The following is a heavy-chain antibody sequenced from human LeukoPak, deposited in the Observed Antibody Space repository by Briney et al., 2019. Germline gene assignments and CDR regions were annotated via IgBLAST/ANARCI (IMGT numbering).Heavy chain of an antibody. CDR2: INPTGGST. Sequence: ASVTVSCKASGGTFSSYAISWVRQAPGQGLEWMGIINPTGGSTTYAQKFQGRVTMTRDTSTSTVYMELSSLRSDDTAVYYCARTAARRFDYWGQGTLVTVSS. CDR1: GGTFSSYA. V-gene: IGHV1-46*01. D-gene: IGHD6-6*01. CDR3: ARTAARRFDY. J-gene: IGHJ4*02.